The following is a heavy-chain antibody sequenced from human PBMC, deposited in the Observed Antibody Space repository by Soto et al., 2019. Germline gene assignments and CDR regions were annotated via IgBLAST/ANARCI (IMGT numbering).Heavy chain of an antibody. D-gene: IGHD3-22*01. CDR3: ARVSTYYFDSSGSYTSDY. Sequence: SETLSLTCTVSGASVGSGSFYWSWIRQPPGKGLEWIGYVFFSGSTNYNPSLKSRVTISIDTSKNQFSLKLISVTAADTAVYYCARVSTYYFDSSGSYTSDYWGQGTLVTVSS. CDR1: GASVGSGSFY. J-gene: IGHJ4*02. V-gene: IGHV4-61*01. CDR2: VFFSGST.